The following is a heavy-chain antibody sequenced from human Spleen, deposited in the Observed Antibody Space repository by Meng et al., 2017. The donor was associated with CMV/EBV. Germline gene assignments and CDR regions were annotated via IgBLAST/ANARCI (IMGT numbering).Heavy chain of an antibody. CDR1: GYTFTGYY. CDR2: INPKSGGT. J-gene: IGHJ4*02. Sequence: ASVKVSCKASGYTFTGYYMHWVRQAPGQGLDWMGWINPKSGGTNSAQKFQGRVTMTRDTSISTAYMELSRLRSDDTAVYYCASFTSSGQYYFDYWGQGTLVTVSS. CDR3: ASFTSSGQYYFDY. D-gene: IGHD6-19*01. V-gene: IGHV1-2*02.